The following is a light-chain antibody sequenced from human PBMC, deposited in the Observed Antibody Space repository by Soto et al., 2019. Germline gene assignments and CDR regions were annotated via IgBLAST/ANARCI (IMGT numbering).Light chain of an antibody. Sequence: DIQMTQSPATLSASVGDRVTITCRASQSMSYWLAWYQRKPGKAPKLLIYDASNLESGVPSRFSGSASGTEFTLTISCLQSEDFATYYCQQYYSYPITFGQGTRLEIK. CDR3: QQYYSYPIT. CDR2: DAS. CDR1: QSMSYW. V-gene: IGKV1-5*01. J-gene: IGKJ5*01.